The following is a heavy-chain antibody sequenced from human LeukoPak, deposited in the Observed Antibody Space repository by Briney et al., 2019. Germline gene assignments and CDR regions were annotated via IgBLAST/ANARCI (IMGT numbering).Heavy chain of an antibody. CDR2: IYYSGST. CDR3: ARHGRYSGSPTLDY. J-gene: IGHJ4*02. CDR1: GGSISSYY. V-gene: IGHV4-59*08. Sequence: PSETLSLTCTVSGGSISSYYWSWIRQPPGKGLEWIGYIYYSGSTNYNPSLKSRVTISVDTSKNQFSLKLSSVTAADTAVYYCARHGRYSGSPTLDYWGQGTLVTVSS. D-gene: IGHD1-26*01.